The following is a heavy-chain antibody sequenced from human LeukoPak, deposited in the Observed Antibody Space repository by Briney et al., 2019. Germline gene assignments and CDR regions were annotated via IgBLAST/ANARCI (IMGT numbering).Heavy chain of an antibody. J-gene: IGHJ4*02. V-gene: IGHV4-59*08. D-gene: IGHD2-15*01. CDR2: IYYSEST. CDR1: GVSFSSYY. CDR3: ARHGVYCSGGSCYPYYFDY. Sequence: SETLSLTCAVYGVSFSSYYWSWIRQPPGKGLEWIGCIYYSESTNYNPSLKSRVTISLDTSKNQFSLKLSSVTAADTAVYYCARHGVYCSGGSCYPYYFDYWGQGTLVTVSS.